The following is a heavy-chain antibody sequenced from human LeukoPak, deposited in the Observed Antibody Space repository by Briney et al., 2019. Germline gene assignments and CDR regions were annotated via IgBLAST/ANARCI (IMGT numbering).Heavy chain of an antibody. CDR2: IYYSGST. J-gene: IGHJ4*02. CDR1: GGSISSYY. Sequence: ASETLSLTCTVSGGSISSYYWSWIRQPPGKGLEWIGYIYYSGSTNYNPSLKSRVTISVDTSKNQYSLKLSSVTAADTAVYYCASGTMIGADIDYWGQGTLVTVSS. V-gene: IGHV4-59*01. CDR3: ASGTMIGADIDY. D-gene: IGHD3-22*01.